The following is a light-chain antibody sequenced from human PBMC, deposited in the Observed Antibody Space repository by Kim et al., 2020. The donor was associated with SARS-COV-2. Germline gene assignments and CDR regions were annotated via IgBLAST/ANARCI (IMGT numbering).Light chain of an antibody. CDR1: SGSIDDNY. Sequence: GRTVTMSCTRSSGSIDDNYVQWSQQRPGGVPTTVIYEDDQRPSGVSDRFSGSIDNSSNSASLTISGLRTEDEADYYCQSYNRDNVIFGGGTQLTVL. J-gene: IGLJ2*01. CDR3: QSYNRDNVI. CDR2: EDD. V-gene: IGLV6-57*03.